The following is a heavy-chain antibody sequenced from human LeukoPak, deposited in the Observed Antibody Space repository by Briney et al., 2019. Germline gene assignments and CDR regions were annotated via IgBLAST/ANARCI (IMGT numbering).Heavy chain of an antibody. V-gene: IGHV3-23*01. CDR2: ISGRGGST. CDR3: AKGSGWYV. J-gene: IGHJ4*02. D-gene: IGHD6-19*01. CDR1: GFTFSSSS. Sequence: PGGSLRLSCAASGFTFSSSSMSWVRQAPGKGLECVSVISGRGGSTDYADSVKGRFTISRDNSKNTLYLQINSLRAEDTAVYYCAKGSGWYVWGQGTLVTVSS.